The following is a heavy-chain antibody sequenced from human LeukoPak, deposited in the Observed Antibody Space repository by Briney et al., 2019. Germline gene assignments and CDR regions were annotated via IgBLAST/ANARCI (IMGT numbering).Heavy chain of an antibody. CDR3: ARQYSSSWYGNWFDP. J-gene: IGHJ5*02. D-gene: IGHD6-13*01. CDR2: ISAYKGNT. V-gene: IGHV1-18*04. CDR1: GHTFTSYG. Sequence: ASVKVSCKASGHTFTSYGISWVRQAPGRGPEWRGWISAYKGNTNYAQKLQGRVTMTTDASTSTAYMELRSLRSDDTAVYYCARQYSSSWYGNWFDPWGQGTLVTVSS.